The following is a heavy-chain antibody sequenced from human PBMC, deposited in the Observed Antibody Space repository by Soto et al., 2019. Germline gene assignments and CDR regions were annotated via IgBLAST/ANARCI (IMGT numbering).Heavy chain of an antibody. D-gene: IGHD2-21*02. CDR2: ISAYNGNT. J-gene: IGHJ4*02. V-gene: IGHV1-18*01. CDR3: ARDKLAYCGCDCYSAV. Sequence: GASVKVSCKASGYTFTSYGISWVRQAPGQGLEWMGWISAYNGNTNYAQKLQGRVTMTTDTSTSTAYMELRSLRSDDTAVYYCARDKLAYCGCDCYSAVWGQGTLVTVSS. CDR1: GYTFTSYG.